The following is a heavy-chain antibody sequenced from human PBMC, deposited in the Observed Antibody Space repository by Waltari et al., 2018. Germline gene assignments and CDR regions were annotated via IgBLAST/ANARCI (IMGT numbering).Heavy chain of an antibody. D-gene: IGHD1-26*01. Sequence: EVQLVESGGGLVQPGGSLRLSCAASGFTFSSYEMNWVRQAPGKGLEWVSYISSSCSTIYYADSVKGRFTISRDNAKNSLYLQMNRLRAEDTAVYYCARDFPGAGATDYWGQGTLVTVSS. J-gene: IGHJ4*02. V-gene: IGHV3-48*03. CDR3: ARDFPGAGATDY. CDR1: GFTFSSYE. CDR2: ISSSCSTI.